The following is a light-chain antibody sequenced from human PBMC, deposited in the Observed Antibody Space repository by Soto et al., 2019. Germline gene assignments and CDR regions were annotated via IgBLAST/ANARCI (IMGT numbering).Light chain of an antibody. CDR1: QSVTSSF. J-gene: IGKJ1*01. CDR2: GAS. V-gene: IGKV3-20*01. CDR3: QQYVTSSPRT. Sequence: EIVLTQSPGTLSLSPGERATLSCRASQSVTSSFLAWYQLKPGQAPRLLIYGASTRATGIPDRFSGSGSGTDFTLTISRLDPEDFAVYYCQQYVTSSPRTFGQGTKVDIK.